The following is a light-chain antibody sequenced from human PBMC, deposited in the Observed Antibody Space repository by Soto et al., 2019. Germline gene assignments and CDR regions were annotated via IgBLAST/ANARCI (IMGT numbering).Light chain of an antibody. CDR1: SRDVGNYNY. CDR2: DVS. V-gene: IGLV2-14*03. J-gene: IGLJ2*01. CDR3: CSYTSSSTVV. Sequence: QSALTQPASVSGSPGQSITITCTGTSRDVGNYNYVSWYQHHPGKAPKLMIYDVSNRPSGVSNRFSGSKSGNTASLTISGLQAEDEADYYCCSYTSSSTVVFGGGTKLTVL.